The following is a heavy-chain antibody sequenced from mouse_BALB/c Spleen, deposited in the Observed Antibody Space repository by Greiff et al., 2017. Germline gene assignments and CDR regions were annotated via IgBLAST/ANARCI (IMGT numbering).Heavy chain of an antibody. CDR2: ISSGGGNT. D-gene: IGHD2-14*01. Sequence: EVQRVESGGGLVKPGGSLKLSCAASGFTFSSYTMSWVRQTPEKRLEWVATISSGGGNTYYPDSVKGRFTISRDNAKNNLYLQMSSLRSEDTALYYCASPIGGWFAYWGQGTLVTVSA. V-gene: IGHV5-9*03. J-gene: IGHJ3*01. CDR3: ASPIGGWFAY. CDR1: GFTFSSYT.